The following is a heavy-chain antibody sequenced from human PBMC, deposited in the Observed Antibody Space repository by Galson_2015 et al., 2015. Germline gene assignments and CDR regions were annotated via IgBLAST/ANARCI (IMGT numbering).Heavy chain of an antibody. D-gene: IGHD3-3*01. V-gene: IGHV4-61*01. CDR3: ASYDFWSGYAGY. J-gene: IGHJ4*02. Sequence: SETLSLTCTVSGGSVSSGSYYWSWIRQPPGKGLEWIGYIYYSGSTNYNPSLKSRVTISVDTSKNQFSLKLSSVTAADTAVYYCASYDFWSGYAGYWGQGTLVTVSS. CDR1: GGSVSSGSYY. CDR2: IYYSGST.